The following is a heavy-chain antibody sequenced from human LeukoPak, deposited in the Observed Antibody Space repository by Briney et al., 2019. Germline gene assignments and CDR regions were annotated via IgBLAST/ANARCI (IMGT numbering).Heavy chain of an antibody. J-gene: IGHJ4*02. CDR3: ARDQQAFDY. Sequence: ASVKVSCKASGYSFTSNYIHWVRQAPGQGLEWMGMIYPRDGSTSYAQKFQGRVTVTRDTSTSTVHMELSGLRSEDTAVYYCARDQQAFDYWGQGTLVTVSS. D-gene: IGHD1/OR15-1a*01. CDR1: GYSFTSNY. CDR2: IYPRDGST. V-gene: IGHV1-46*01.